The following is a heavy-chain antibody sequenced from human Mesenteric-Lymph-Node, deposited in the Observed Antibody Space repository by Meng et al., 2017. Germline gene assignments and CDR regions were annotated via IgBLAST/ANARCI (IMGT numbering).Heavy chain of an antibody. CDR3: AKDDLAAAGTSWFDP. CDR2: ISGSGGST. CDR1: GFIFNTYA. D-gene: IGHD6-13*01. Sequence: GESLKISCAASGFIFNTYAMSWVRQAPGKGLEWVSAISGSGGSTYYADSVKGRFTISRDNSKNTLYLQMNSLRAEDTAVYYCAKDDLAAAGTSWFDPWGQGTLVTVSS. V-gene: IGHV3-23*01. J-gene: IGHJ5*02.